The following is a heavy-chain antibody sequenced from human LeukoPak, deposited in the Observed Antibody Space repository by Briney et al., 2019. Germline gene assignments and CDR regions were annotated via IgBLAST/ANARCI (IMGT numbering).Heavy chain of an antibody. CDR1: GGSFSGYY. D-gene: IGHD4-17*01. Sequence: SETLSLTCAVYGGSFSGYYWSWIRQPPGKGLEWIGEINHSGSTNYNPSLKSRVTISVDTSKNQFSLKLSSVTAADTAVYYCALTTVTTGYWGQGTLVTVSS. J-gene: IGHJ4*02. V-gene: IGHV4-34*01. CDR2: INHSGST. CDR3: ALTTVTTGY.